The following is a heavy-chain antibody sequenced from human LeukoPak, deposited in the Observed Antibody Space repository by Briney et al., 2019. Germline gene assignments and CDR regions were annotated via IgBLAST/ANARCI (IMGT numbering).Heavy chain of an antibody. D-gene: IGHD1-7*01. CDR1: GGSISSYY. J-gene: IGHJ5*02. CDR2: IYDSGST. Sequence: SETLSLTCTVSGGSISSYYWGWIRQPPGKGLEWIGTIYDSGSTYYNPSLKSRVTISVDTSKNQFSLKLSSVTAADTAVYSCASHWNYNWFDPWGQGTLVTVSS. CDR3: ASHWNYNWFDP. V-gene: IGHV4-39*01.